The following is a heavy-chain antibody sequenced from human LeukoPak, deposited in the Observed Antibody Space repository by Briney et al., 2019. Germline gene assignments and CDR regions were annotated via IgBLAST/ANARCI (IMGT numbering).Heavy chain of an antibody. J-gene: IGHJ6*02. CDR2: IIPIFGTA. Sequence: SVKVSCKASGGTFSSYAISWVRQAPGQGLEWMGGIIPIFGTANYAQKFQGRVTTTADESTSTAYMELSSLRSEDTAVYYCARSSSTSRIDYYGMDVWGQGTTVTVSS. CDR3: ARSSSTSRIDYYGMDV. CDR1: GGTFSSYA. V-gene: IGHV1-69*13. D-gene: IGHD2-2*01.